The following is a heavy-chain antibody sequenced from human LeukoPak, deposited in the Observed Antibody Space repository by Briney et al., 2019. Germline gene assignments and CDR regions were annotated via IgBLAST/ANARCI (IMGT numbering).Heavy chain of an antibody. Sequence: PGGSLRLSCAASGFTFSDYYMSWIRQAPGKGLEWVSYISSSGSTIYYADSVKGRFTISRDNAKNSLYLQMNSLRAEDTAVYYCARDFDTYYFDSSGQLNDYWGQGTLVTVSS. D-gene: IGHD3-22*01. CDR2: ISSSGSTI. CDR3: ARDFDTYYFDSSGQLNDY. J-gene: IGHJ4*02. CDR1: GFTFSDYY. V-gene: IGHV3-11*04.